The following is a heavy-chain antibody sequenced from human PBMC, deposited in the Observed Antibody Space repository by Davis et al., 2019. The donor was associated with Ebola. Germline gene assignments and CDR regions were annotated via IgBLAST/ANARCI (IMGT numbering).Heavy chain of an antibody. J-gene: IGHJ5*02. CDR3: ARLMDTYGWYSDL. CDR2: IWYDGSNE. CDR1: GFTFNIYG. Sequence: GESLKISCEASGFTFNIYGMHWVRQAPGKGLEWVALIWYDGSNEYYADSVKGRFTISRDNGKNTLYLQMNSLRDEDTAVYHCARLMDTYGWYSDLWGQGTLVTVSS. V-gene: IGHV3-33*01. D-gene: IGHD6-19*01.